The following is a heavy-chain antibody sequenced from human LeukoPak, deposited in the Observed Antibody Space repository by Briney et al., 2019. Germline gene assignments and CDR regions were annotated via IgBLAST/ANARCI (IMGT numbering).Heavy chain of an antibody. CDR2: ISGSRNNT. J-gene: IGHJ4*02. V-gene: IGHV3-23*01. D-gene: IGHD3-10*01. Sequence: GGSLRLSCAASGFTFSSYAMAWVRQAPGKGLEWVSAISGSRNNTYYADSVKGRFTISRDNAKNTVFLQMSSLRAEDTALYYCARKSASGNYPLDYWGQGTLVTVSS. CDR3: ARKSASGNYPLDY. CDR1: GFTFSSYA.